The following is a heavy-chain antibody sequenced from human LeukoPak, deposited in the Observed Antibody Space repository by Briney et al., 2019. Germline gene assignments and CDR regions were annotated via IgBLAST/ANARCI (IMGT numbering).Heavy chain of an antibody. V-gene: IGHV3-7*01. D-gene: IGHD6-19*01. CDR2: IKQDGSEK. CDR3: ARDAYSSGFFDY. J-gene: IGHJ4*02. Sequence: GGSLRLSCAASGFTFSSYWMSWVCQAPGKGLEWVANIKQDGSEKYYVDSVKGRFTISRDNSKNTLYLQMNSLRAEDTAVYYCARDAYSSGFFDYWGQGTLVTVSS. CDR1: GFTFSSYW.